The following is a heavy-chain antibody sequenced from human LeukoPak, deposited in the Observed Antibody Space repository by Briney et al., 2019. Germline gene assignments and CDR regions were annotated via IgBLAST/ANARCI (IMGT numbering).Heavy chain of an antibody. V-gene: IGHV5-51*01. D-gene: IGHD6-13*01. CDR3: ARHRRSPPPYYYYYMDV. J-gene: IGHJ6*03. Sequence: GESLKISCKGSGYSFTSYWIGWVRQMPGKGLEWMGIIYPGDSDTRYSPSFQGQVTISADKSISTAYLQWSSLKASDTAMYYCARHRRSPPPYYYYYMDVRGKGTTVTISS. CDR1: GYSFTSYW. CDR2: IYPGDSDT.